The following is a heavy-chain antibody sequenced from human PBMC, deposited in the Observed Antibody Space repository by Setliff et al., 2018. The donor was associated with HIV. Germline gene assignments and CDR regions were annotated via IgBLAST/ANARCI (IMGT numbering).Heavy chain of an antibody. CDR3: ASGIAAASPNYYYYFGMDV. V-gene: IGHV4-39*01. Sequence: PSETLSLTCSVSGDSISSSNYYWGWIRQPPGKGLDWIGSIYYTGSTYYNPSLKSRVTISVDTSKNQFSLKLSSVTAAGTAVYYCASGIAAASPNYYYYFGMDVWGQGTTVTVSS. CDR2: IYYTGST. D-gene: IGHD6-13*01. J-gene: IGHJ6*02. CDR1: GDSISSSNYY.